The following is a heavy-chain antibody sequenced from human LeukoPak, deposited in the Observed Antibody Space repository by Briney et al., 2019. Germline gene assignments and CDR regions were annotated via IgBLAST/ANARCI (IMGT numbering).Heavy chain of an antibody. V-gene: IGHV3-53*01. Sequence: PSETLSLTCTVSGYSISSGYYWGWIRQPPGKGLEWVSVLYSDGGTYYADSVKGRFSISRDTSKNTVYLQMNSMRDDDTAVYYCATYYYGSGPEKWGQGTLVTVSS. CDR2: LYSDGGT. D-gene: IGHD3-10*01. CDR1: GYSISSGYY. J-gene: IGHJ4*02. CDR3: ATYYYGSGPEK.